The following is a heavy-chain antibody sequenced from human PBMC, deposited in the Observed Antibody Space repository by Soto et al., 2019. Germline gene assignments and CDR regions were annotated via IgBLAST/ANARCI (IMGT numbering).Heavy chain of an antibody. D-gene: IGHD3-22*01. CDR3: ARQIYDSDTGPNFQYYFDS. CDR1: GYRFTSYW. V-gene: IGHV5-10-1*01. CDR2: IDPSDSQT. J-gene: IGHJ4*02. Sequence: GESLKISCKGSGYRFTSYWIGWVRQMPGKGLEWMGRIDPSDSQTYYSPSFRGHVTISVTKSITTVFLQWSSLRASDTAMYYCARQIYDSDTGPNFQYYFDSWGQGTPVTVSS.